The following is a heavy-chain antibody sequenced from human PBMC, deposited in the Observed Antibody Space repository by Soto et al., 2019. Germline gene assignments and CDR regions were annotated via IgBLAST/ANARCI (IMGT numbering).Heavy chain of an antibody. CDR2: IRSKANSYAT. D-gene: IGHD3-10*01. V-gene: IGHV3-73*01. J-gene: IGHJ3*01. Sequence: GGSLRLSCAASGFTFSSSAMHWVRQASGKGLEWVGRIRSKANSYATTYAASVKGRFTISRDDSKNTAYLQMNSLKTEDTAVYYFTRPHYYGSGSGGSCGQGTMVTGSS. CDR3: TRPHYYGSGSGGS. CDR1: GFTFSSSA.